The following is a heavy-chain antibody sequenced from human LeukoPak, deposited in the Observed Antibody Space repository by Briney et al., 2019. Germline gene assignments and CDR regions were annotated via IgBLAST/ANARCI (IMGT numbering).Heavy chain of an antibody. D-gene: IGHD3-22*01. V-gene: IGHV3-74*01. CDR3: ARAGFTYYYDSSGYRPFDY. CDR2: INSDGSST. Sequence: GGSLRLSCAASGFTFSSYWMHWVRQAPGKGLVWVSRINSDGSSTSYADPVKGRFTISRDNAKNTLYLQMNSLRAEDTAVYYCARAGFTYYYDSSGYRPFDYWGRGTLVTVSS. CDR1: GFTFSSYW. J-gene: IGHJ4*02.